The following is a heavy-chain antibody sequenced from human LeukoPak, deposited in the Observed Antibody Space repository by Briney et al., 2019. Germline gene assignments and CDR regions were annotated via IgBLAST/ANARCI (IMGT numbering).Heavy chain of an antibody. J-gene: IGHJ6*03. Sequence: PSETLSLTCTVSGDSVNSNNRYWGWIRQPPGKGLEWIRSVYYSGKTYYNPSLKSRVSMSADTSKNQFSLSLNSVTAADTAMYYCARYRPVYYMDVWGKGTTVIVSS. CDR3: ARYRPVYYMDV. D-gene: IGHD1-14*01. CDR1: GDSVNSNNRY. V-gene: IGHV4-39*07. CDR2: VYYSGKT.